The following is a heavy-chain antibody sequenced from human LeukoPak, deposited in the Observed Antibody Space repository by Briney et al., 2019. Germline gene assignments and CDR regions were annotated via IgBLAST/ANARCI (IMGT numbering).Heavy chain of an antibody. CDR2: ISTGSSYT. CDR1: GFTFSAYS. CDR3: AGGPGFLIDC. J-gene: IGHJ4*02. Sequence: PGGSLGLSCAASGFTFSAYSMNWVRQAPGKGLEWVSSISTGSSYTYYADSVKGRFTISRENAKNLLYLQMNSLRVEDTAVYYCAGGPGFLIDCWGQGTLVTVSS. V-gene: IGHV3-21*01. D-gene: IGHD3-3*01.